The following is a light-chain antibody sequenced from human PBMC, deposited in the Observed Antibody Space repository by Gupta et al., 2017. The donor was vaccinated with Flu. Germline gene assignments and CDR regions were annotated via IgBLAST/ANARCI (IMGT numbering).Light chain of an antibody. V-gene: IGKV4-1*01. CDR2: WAS. CDR3: QQYYSTPRT. CDR1: QSVLYSSTNKNY. Sequence: DIMMTQSPDYLAVSLCERATINCKSSQSVLYSSTNKNYVAWYQPKPGQPPKLLIYWASTRESGVPDRFSGSGSGTDFTLTISSLQAEDVAVYYCQQYYSTPRTFGQGTKVEIK. J-gene: IGKJ1*01.